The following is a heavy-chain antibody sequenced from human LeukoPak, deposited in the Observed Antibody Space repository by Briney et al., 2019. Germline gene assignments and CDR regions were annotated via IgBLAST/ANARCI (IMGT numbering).Heavy chain of an antibody. Sequence: SETLSLTCTVSGDSLNSYYWSWIRQPPGKGLEWIGYIYYRGGANYNPSLKSRVTMSVDTSKNEISLRLTSVTAADTAVYYCARDRGATGHYGLDVWGQGTTVTVSS. CDR2: IYYRGGA. J-gene: IGHJ6*02. V-gene: IGHV4-59*01. D-gene: IGHD6-13*01. CDR1: GDSLNSYY. CDR3: ARDRGATGHYGLDV.